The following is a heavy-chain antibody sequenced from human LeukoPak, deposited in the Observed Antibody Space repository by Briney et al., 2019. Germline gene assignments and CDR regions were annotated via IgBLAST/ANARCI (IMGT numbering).Heavy chain of an antibody. CDR3: ASTMVRVVIYYYYMDV. D-gene: IGHD3-10*01. CDR2: INPSGGST. CDR1: GYTFTSYY. Sequence: ASVEVSCKASGYTFTSYYMHWARQAPGQGLEWMGIINPSGGSTSFAQKFQGRVTMTRDTSTSTVYMELSSLRSEDTAVYYCASTMVRVVIYYYYMDVWGKGTTVTVSS. V-gene: IGHV1-46*01. J-gene: IGHJ6*03.